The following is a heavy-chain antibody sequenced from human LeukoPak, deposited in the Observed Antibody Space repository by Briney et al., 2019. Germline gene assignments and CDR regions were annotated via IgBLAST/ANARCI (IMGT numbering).Heavy chain of an antibody. CDR1: GGSISSSSYY. J-gene: IGHJ6*03. CDR3: ARVFFGHYYYMDV. CDR2: IYYSGST. D-gene: IGHD3-10*01. V-gene: IGHV4-39*01. Sequence: SETLSLTCPVSGGSISSSSYYWGWIRQPPGKGLEWIGTIYYSGSTYYKPSLKSRVTISVDTPKNQFSLKLSSVTAADTAVYYCARVFFGHYYYMDVWGKGTTVTVSS.